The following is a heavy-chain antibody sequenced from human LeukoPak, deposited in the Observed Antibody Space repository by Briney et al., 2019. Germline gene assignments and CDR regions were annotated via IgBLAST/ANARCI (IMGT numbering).Heavy chain of an antibody. V-gene: IGHV4-59*01. J-gene: IGHJ4*02. CDR1: GGSISNYY. D-gene: IGHD1-26*01. CDR3: ARHQYSGRFDY. CDR2: VYYSGNP. Sequence: SETLSLTCTVSGGSISNYYWSWIRQPPGKGLECVGYVYYSGNPDYNPSLKSRVTISIDTSKNQFSLKLSSVTAADTAVYYCARHQYSGRFDYWGQGTLVTVSS.